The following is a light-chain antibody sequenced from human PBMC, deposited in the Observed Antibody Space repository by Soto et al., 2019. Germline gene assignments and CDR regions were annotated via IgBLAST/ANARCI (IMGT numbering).Light chain of an antibody. CDR1: GSNIGSNT. Sequence: QSVLTQPPSASETPGQRVSISCSGSGSNIGSNTVHWYQQLPGTAPKPLMYNNNQRPSGVPDRFSGSKSGTSASLAISGLQSEDEADYYCAAWDASLSGYVFGTGTKVT. CDR3: AAWDASLSGYV. V-gene: IGLV1-44*01. J-gene: IGLJ1*01. CDR2: NNN.